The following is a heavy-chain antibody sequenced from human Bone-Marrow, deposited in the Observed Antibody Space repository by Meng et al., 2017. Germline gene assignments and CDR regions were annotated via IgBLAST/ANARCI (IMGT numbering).Heavy chain of an antibody. J-gene: IGHJ4*02. CDR1: GYNFPDSY. D-gene: IGHD6-25*01. Sequence: FGGVGKKPGSSIRVSYNSSGYNFPDSYIHWVRRAPGQGLEWMGRINPKSGDTHYAQKFQARVTMTGDTSISTAYMELSGLRSDDTAMYYCARDEDISAAGKLFGDYWGQGTLVTVSS. V-gene: IGHV1-2*06. CDR3: ARDEDISAAGKLFGDY. CDR2: INPKSGDT.